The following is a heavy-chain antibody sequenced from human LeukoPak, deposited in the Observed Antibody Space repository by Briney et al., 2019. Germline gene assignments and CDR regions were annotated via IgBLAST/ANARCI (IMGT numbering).Heavy chain of an antibody. Sequence: SETLSFTCPGSSVSVSSGSYYWGWVRPPPGKGLEWIGYIYYSGSTNYNPSLKSRVTIPVDTSKNQFSLKLSSVTAADTAVYYCARDIMVRGVWSDYWGQGTLVTVSS. CDR2: IYYSGST. CDR3: ARDIMVRGVWSDY. CDR1: SVSVSSGSYY. D-gene: IGHD3-10*01. V-gene: IGHV4-61*01. J-gene: IGHJ4*02.